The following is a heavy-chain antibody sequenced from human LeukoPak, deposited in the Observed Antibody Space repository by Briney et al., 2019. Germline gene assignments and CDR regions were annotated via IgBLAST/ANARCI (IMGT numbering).Heavy chain of an antibody. Sequence: GASVKVSCKASGYTFTSYYMHWVRQAPGQGLEWMGIINPSCGSTNYAQKFQGRVTMTRDTSTSTVYMELSSLRSEDTVVYYWARDYRTIFGVVRYWGQGTLVTVSS. D-gene: IGHD3-3*01. J-gene: IGHJ4*02. V-gene: IGHV1-46*01. CDR1: GYTFTSYY. CDR3: ARDYRTIFGVVRY. CDR2: INPSCGST.